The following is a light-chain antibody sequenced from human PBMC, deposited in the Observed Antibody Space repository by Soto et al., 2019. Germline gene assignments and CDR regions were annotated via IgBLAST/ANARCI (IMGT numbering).Light chain of an antibody. Sequence: EIVLRQSPATLSLSPGERATLSCRASQNISRSLAWYQQKPGQGPSLLIYGTSTRAGGVPARFSGSGFGTDFTLTISSLEPEDAAVYYCQQRSNWPPITFGQGARLE. J-gene: IGKJ5*01. CDR1: QNISRS. CDR3: QQRSNWPPIT. V-gene: IGKV3-11*01. CDR2: GTS.